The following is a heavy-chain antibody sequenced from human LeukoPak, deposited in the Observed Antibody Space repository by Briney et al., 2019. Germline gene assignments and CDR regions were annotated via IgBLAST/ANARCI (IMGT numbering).Heavy chain of an antibody. J-gene: IGHJ5*02. CDR3: ARDGHNWNDPLSVGWFDP. Sequence: GGSLRLSCAASGFTFSSYWMHWVRRAPGKGLVWVSRINSDGSSTSYADSVKGRFTISRDNAKNTLYLQMNSLRAEDTAVYYCARDGHNWNDPLSVGWFDPWGQGTLVTVSS. CDR1: GFTFSSYW. V-gene: IGHV3-74*01. CDR2: INSDGSST. D-gene: IGHD1-1*01.